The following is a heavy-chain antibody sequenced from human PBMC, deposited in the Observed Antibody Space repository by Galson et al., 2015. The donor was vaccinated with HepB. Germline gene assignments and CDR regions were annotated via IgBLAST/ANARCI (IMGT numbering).Heavy chain of an antibody. J-gene: IGHJ4*02. CDR1: GFTFSSYW. CDR2: IKQDGSEK. CDR3: ARDARVPYGSGTPNDY. D-gene: IGHD3-10*01. Sequence: SLRLSCAASGFTFSSYWMSWVRQAPGKGLEWVANIKQDGSEKYYVDSVKGRFTISRDNAKNSLYLQMNSLRAEDTAVYYCARDARVPYGSGTPNDYWGQGTLVTVSS. V-gene: IGHV3-7*03.